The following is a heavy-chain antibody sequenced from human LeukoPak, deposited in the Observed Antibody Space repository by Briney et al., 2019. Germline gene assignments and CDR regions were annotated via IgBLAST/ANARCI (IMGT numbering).Heavy chain of an antibody. D-gene: IGHD2-2*02. V-gene: IGHV4-59*01. CDR3: GRGTGTVVPAAIDWFDP. J-gene: IGHJ5*02. CDR1: GPSISRYY. Sequence: KPSETLSLTCTVSGPSISRYYWSWIRQPPGKGLEWIGYIYYSGSTNYNPSLKSRVTISLDTSKNQFSLKLSSLTPAAQPGNSVGRGTGTVVPAAIDWFDPWGQGTLVTVSS. CDR2: IYYSGST.